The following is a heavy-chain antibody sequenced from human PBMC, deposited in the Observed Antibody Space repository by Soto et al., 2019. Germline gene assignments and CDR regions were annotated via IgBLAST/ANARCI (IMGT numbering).Heavy chain of an antibody. V-gene: IGHV3-30*18. D-gene: IGHD6-19*01. CDR3: AKDIELVAVAGFNWFDP. J-gene: IGHJ5*02. CDR1: GFTFSSYG. CDR2: ISYEGSNK. Sequence: QVQLVESGGGVVQPGRSLRLSCAASGFTFSSYGMHCVRQAPGKGLEWVAVISYEGSNKYYADSVKGRFTISRDNSKNTLYLQMNSLRAEDKAGYSCAKDIELVAVAGFNWFDPWRQGTLVTVSS.